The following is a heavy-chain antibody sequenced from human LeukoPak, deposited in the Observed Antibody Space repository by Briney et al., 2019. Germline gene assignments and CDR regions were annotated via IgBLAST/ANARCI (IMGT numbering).Heavy chain of an antibody. CDR3: ARVTVPSASWFDP. D-gene: IGHD4-11*01. J-gene: IGHJ5*02. Sequence: GASVKVFCKASGYTFTGYYMHWVRQAPGQGLEWMGWINPNSGGTNYAQKFQGRVTMTRDTSISTAYMELSRLRSDDTAVYYCARVTVPSASWFDPWGQGTLVTVPS. CDR2: INPNSGGT. V-gene: IGHV1-2*02. CDR1: GYTFTGYY.